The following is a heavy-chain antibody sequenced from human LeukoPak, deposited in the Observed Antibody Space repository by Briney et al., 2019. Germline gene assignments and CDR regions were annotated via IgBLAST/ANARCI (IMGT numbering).Heavy chain of an antibody. J-gene: IGHJ4*02. CDR1: GFIFSSYA. CDR2: ISSNGGST. CDR3: AREEEGGDFDY. D-gene: IGHD2-21*01. V-gene: IGHV3-64*01. Sequence: GGSLRLSCAASGFIFSSYAMHWVRQAPGKGLEYVSAISSNGGSTYYANSVKGRFTISRDNSKNTLYLQMGSLRAEDMAVYYCAREEEGGDFDYWGQGTLVTVSS.